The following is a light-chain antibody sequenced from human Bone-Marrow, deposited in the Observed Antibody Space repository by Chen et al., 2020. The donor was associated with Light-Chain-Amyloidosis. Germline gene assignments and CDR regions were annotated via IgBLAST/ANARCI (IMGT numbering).Light chain of an antibody. Sequence: QSALTQPVSVSGSPGQSITISCTGTSSDVGGDNHVSWYQQHPDKAPKLMIYEVTNRPSWVPDRFSGSKSDKTASLTISGLQTEDEADYFCSSYTITNTLVFGSGTRVTVL. CDR2: EVT. CDR3: SSYTITNTLV. V-gene: IGLV2-14*01. CDR1: SSDVGGDNH. J-gene: IGLJ1*01.